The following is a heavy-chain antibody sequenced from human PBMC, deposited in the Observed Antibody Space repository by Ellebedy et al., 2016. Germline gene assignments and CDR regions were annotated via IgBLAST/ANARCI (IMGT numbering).Heavy chain of an antibody. CDR3: AKDQIPLGRFTIFGVVVGMDV. V-gene: IGHV3-23*01. CDR2: ISGSGGST. Sequence: GESLKISXAASGFTFSSYAMSWVRQAPGKGLEWVSAISGSGGSTYYADSVKGRFTISRDNSKNTLYLQMNSLRAEDTAVYYCAKDQIPLGRFTIFGVVVGMDVWGQGTTVTVSS. D-gene: IGHD3-3*01. J-gene: IGHJ6*02. CDR1: GFTFSSYA.